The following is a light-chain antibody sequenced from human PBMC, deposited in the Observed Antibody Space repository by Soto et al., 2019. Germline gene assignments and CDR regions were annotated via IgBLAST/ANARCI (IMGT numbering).Light chain of an antibody. CDR3: QQYGSSPPFT. V-gene: IGKV3-11*01. CDR2: NAS. J-gene: IGKJ3*01. Sequence: EIVLTQSPATLSLSPGERAILSCRASQSVSTYLAWYQQKPGQAPRLLIFNASNRATGIPARFSGSGSGTDFTLTISSLELEDFAVYYCQQYGSSPPFTFGPGTKVDIK. CDR1: QSVSTY.